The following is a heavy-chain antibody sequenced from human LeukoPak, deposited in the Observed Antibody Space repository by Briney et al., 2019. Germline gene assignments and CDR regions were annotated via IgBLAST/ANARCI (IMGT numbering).Heavy chain of an antibody. J-gene: IGHJ3*02. D-gene: IGHD6-19*01. CDR2: IYHSGST. CDR1: GYSISSGYY. V-gene: IGHV4-38-2*01. Sequence: SETLSLTCAVSGYSISSGYYWGWIRQPPGKGLEWIGSIYHSGSTYYNPSLKSRVTISVDTSKNQFSLKLSSVTAADTAVYYCARRRIAVAGAPYDAFDIWGQGTMVTVSS. CDR3: ARRRIAVAGAPYDAFDI.